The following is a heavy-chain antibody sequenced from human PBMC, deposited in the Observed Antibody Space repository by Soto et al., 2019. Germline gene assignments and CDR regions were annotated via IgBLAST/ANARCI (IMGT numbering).Heavy chain of an antibody. V-gene: IGHV3-7*01. CDR1: GFTFSGSW. CDR3: ARERIYSSGHDLDL. J-gene: IGHJ5*02. CDR2: IKEDGSET. Sequence: EVQLVESGGGLVQPGGSLRLSCAASGFTFSGSWMNWVRQAPGKGLEWVAKIKEDGSETHYVDSVEGRFTISRDNAHNSLFLEMNSLRAEDTAVYYCARERIYSSGHDLDLWGQGTLVSVSS. D-gene: IGHD6-19*01.